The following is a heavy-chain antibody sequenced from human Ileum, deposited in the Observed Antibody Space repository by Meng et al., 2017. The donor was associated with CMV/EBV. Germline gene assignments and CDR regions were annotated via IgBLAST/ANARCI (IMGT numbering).Heavy chain of an antibody. CDR1: GVTLADAW. J-gene: IGHJ5*02. CDR3: ATFAGGS. V-gene: IGHV3-15*05. D-gene: IGHD3-16*01. Sequence: GGSLRLSCTGSGVTLADAWVTWVRQAPGKGLEWVGRIKDRIDGATTDYAASVKGRFFISRDDPENIMYLQMNSLRSADTGVYFCATFAGGSWGQGALVTVSS. CDR2: IKDRIDGATT.